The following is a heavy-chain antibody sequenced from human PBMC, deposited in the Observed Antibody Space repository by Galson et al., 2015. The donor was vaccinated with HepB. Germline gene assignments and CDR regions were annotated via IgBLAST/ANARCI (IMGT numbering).Heavy chain of an antibody. V-gene: IGHV3-49*04. Sequence: SLRLSCAASGFTFGDYGMSWVRQAPGKGLEWVGFIRTKPYGGTTEYAASVKGRFTISRDDSKSIAYLRMNSLKTEDTAVYYCTLIGPRPYYYGMDVWGLGTTVTVSS. CDR1: GFTFGDYG. CDR2: IRTKPYGGTT. CDR3: TLIGPRPYYYGMDV. J-gene: IGHJ6*02.